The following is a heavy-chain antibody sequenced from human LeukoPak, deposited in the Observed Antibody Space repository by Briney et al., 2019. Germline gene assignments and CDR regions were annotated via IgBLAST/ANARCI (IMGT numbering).Heavy chain of an antibody. CDR3: ARDLRTGTLHDY. D-gene: IGHD1-1*01. Sequence: GGSLRLSCAASGFTFSSYAMSWVRQAPGKGLEWVSAISGCGGMTYYADSVKGRFTISRDNSKNTLDLQMNSLRAEDAAVYYCARDLRTGTLHDYWGQGTLVTVSS. J-gene: IGHJ4*02. CDR2: ISGCGGMT. CDR1: GFTFSSYA. V-gene: IGHV3-23*01.